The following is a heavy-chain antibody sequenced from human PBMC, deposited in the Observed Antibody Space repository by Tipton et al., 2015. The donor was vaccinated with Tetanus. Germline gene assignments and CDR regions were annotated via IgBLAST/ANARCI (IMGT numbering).Heavy chain of an antibody. D-gene: IGHD5-24*01. V-gene: IGHV4-39*01. CDR2: IYYSGST. J-gene: IGHJ4*02. CDR3: ARALSSGRDGYNDRGRLDY. Sequence: TLSLTCTVSGGSISSSSYYWGWIRQPPGKGLEWIGSIYYSGSTYYNPSLKSRVTISVDTSKNQFSLKLSSVTAADTAVYYCARALSSGRDGYNDRGRLDYWGQGTLVTVSS. CDR1: GGSISSSSYY.